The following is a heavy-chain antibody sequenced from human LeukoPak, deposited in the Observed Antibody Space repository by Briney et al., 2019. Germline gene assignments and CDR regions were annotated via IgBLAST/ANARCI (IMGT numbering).Heavy chain of an antibody. CDR1: GGTFSSYA. CDR2: IIPIFGTA. V-gene: IGHV1-69*05. D-gene: IGHD3-22*01. J-gene: IGHJ4*02. CDR3: ATSFVHYYDSSGYWDYFDY. Sequence: SVKVSCKASGGTFSSYAISWVRQAPGQGLEWMGRIIPIFGTANYAQRFQGRVTITTDESTSTAYMELSSLRSEDTAVYYCATSFVHYYDSSGYWDYFDYWGQGTLVTVSS.